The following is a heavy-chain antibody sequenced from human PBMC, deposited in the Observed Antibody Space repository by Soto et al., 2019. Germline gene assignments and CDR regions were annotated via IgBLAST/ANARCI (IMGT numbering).Heavy chain of an antibody. CDR1: GFTFSDYY. V-gene: IGHV3-11*06. CDR2: ISSSSSYT. D-gene: IGHD6-19*01. Sequence: GGSLRLSCAASGFTFSDYYMSWIRQAPGKGLEWVSYISSSSSYTNYADSVKGRFTISRDNAKNSLYLQMNSLRAEDTAVYYCARDGAPIAVARPYRLAVWGQGTTVTVSS. J-gene: IGHJ6*02. CDR3: ARDGAPIAVARPYRLAV.